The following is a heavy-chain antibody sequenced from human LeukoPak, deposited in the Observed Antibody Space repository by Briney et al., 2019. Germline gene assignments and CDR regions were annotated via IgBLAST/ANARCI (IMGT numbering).Heavy chain of an antibody. Sequence: GGSLRLSCAASGFNFNNYGMHWVRQAPGKGLEWVAFIRYDGSYTSYADSVKGRFTISRDNSKNMLYLQVNSLRAEDTAVYYCAKRHCSGGSCYSHTFDIWGQGTMVTVSS. V-gene: IGHV3-30*02. D-gene: IGHD2-15*01. CDR3: AKRHCSGGSCYSHTFDI. CDR1: GFNFNNYG. CDR2: IRYDGSYT. J-gene: IGHJ3*02.